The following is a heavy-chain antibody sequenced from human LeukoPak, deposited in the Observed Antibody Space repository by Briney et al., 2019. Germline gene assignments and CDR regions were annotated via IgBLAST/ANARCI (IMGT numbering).Heavy chain of an antibody. CDR3: ARWALKSAFDL. CDR2: IYYSGST. CDR1: GGSISSYY. V-gene: IGHV4-59*01. Sequence: KPSETLSLTCTVSGGSISSYYWSWIRQPPGKGLEWIGYIYYSGSTNYNPSLKSRVTISVDTSKNQFSLDVNSVTGADSAVYYCARWALKSAFDLWGQGTTVTVAS. J-gene: IGHJ3*01.